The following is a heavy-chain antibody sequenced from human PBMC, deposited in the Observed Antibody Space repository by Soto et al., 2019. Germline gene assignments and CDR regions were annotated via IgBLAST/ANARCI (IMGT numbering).Heavy chain of an antibody. D-gene: IGHD3-22*01. CDR3: AKAKDSSGPPSGIDY. V-gene: IGHV3-30*18. CDR1: GFTFSSYG. J-gene: IGHJ4*02. CDR2: ISYDGSNK. Sequence: GGSLRLSCAASGFTFSSYGMHWVRQAPGKGLEWVAVISYDGSNKYYADSVKGRFTISRDNSKNTLYLQMNSLRAEDTAVYYCAKAKDSSGPPSGIDYWGQGTLVTVSS.